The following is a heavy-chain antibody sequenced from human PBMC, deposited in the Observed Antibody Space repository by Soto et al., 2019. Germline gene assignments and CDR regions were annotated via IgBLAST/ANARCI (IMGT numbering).Heavy chain of an antibody. CDR2: IYSGGST. CDR1: GFTVSSNY. J-gene: IGHJ6*03. Sequence: GGSLRLSCAASGFTVSSNYMSWVRQAPGKGLEWFSVIYSGGSTYYADSVKGRFTISRDNSKNTLYLQMNSLRAEDTAVYYCARDLPHLQQLASQGYYYMDVWGKGTTVTVSS. CDR3: ARDLPHLQQLASQGYYYMDV. V-gene: IGHV3-66*01. D-gene: IGHD6-6*01.